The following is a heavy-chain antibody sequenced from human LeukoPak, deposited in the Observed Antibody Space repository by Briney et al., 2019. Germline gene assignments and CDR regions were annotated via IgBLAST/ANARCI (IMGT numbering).Heavy chain of an antibody. J-gene: IGHJ4*02. D-gene: IGHD5-12*01. CDR1: GGSISSSSYY. CDR3: ARLPLRNYFDY. Sequence: SETLSLTCTVSGGSISSSSYYWGWIRQPPGKGLEWIGYIYYSGSTNYNPSLKSRVTISVDTSKNQFSLKLSSVTAADTAVYYCARLPLRNYFDYWGQGTLVTVSS. V-gene: IGHV4-61*05. CDR2: IYYSGST.